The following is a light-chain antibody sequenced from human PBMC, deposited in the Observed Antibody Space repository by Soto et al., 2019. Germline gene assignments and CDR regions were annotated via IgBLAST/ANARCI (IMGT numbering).Light chain of an antibody. Sequence: EIVMTQSPATLSVSPGERATLSCRASQNISRNLGWYQQKPGQAPRLLIYDASTWATGIPARFSGSGSGTEFTLTISSLQSEDCARYYCHQYNNWPPGTFGQGTKVEIK. CDR1: QNISRN. J-gene: IGKJ2*01. V-gene: IGKV3-15*01. CDR2: DAS. CDR3: HQYNNWPPGT.